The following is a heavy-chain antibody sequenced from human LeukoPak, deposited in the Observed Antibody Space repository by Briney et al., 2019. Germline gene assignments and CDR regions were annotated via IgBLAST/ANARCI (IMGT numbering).Heavy chain of an antibody. CDR2: IYYSGST. V-gene: IGHV4-59*08. CDR3: TRQGGSSYWFDP. Sequence: SETLSLTCTVSGGSIRSYYWSWIRQPPGQGLDWLGYIYYSGSTNYNPSLKSRVTISVGTSKNQFSLKLCSVTAADTAVYYCTRQGGSSYWFDPWGLGTLVTVSS. J-gene: IGHJ5*02. D-gene: IGHD6-13*01. CDR1: GGSIRSYY.